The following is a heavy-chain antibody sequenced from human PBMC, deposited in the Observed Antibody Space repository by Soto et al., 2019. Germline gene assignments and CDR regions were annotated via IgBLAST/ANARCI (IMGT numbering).Heavy chain of an antibody. CDR3: ARHVDTGLPFHYYFYGMDV. CDR2: IIPIFQTA. D-gene: IGHD5-18*01. J-gene: IGHJ6*02. Sequence: SVKVSCKASGGTFGNDALSWVRQAPGQGLDWMGGIIPIFQTANYPQKFQGRVTITADKSTSTAYMELSGLRSEDTAIYYCARHVDTGLPFHYYFYGMDVWGQGTTVTVSS. CDR1: GGTFGNDA. V-gene: IGHV1-69*06.